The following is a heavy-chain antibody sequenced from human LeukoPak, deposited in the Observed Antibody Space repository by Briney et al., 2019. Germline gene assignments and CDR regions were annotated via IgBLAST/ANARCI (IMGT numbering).Heavy chain of an antibody. CDR2: ISGSGASS. CDR1: GFTFISYA. CDR3: AKSSDWYPTFCFYC. Sequence: GGSPRLSCAASGFTFISYAMTWVRQPPGKELEWVSAISGSGASSYYADSVRRRFTISRDNSNNTLYLQMNSLRAEKTAVYFCAKSSDWYPTFCFYCWGQGTLFTVSS. J-gene: IGHJ4*02. D-gene: IGHD2-21*02. V-gene: IGHV3-23*01.